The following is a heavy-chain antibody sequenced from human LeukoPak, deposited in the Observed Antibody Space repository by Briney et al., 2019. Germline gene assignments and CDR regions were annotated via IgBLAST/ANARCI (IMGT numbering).Heavy chain of an antibody. J-gene: IGHJ5*02. CDR2: INHSGST. Sequence: SETLSLTCAVYGGSFSGYYWSWIRQPPGKGPEWIGEINHSGSTNYNPSLKSRVTISVDTSKNQFSLKLSSVTAADTAVYYCAGRPTTVTGSWFDPWGQGTLVTVSS. CDR1: GGSFSGYY. D-gene: IGHD4-11*01. CDR3: AGRPTTVTGSWFDP. V-gene: IGHV4-34*01.